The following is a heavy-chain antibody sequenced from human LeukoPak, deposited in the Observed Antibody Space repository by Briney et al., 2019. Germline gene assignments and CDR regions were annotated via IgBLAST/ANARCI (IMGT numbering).Heavy chain of an antibody. CDR1: GDSISGYY. J-gene: IGHJ5*02. CDR2: IYTSGST. V-gene: IGHV4-4*07. CDR3: ARLTTRGWFDP. D-gene: IGHD1-1*01. Sequence: PSETLSLTCSVSGDSISGYYWSWIRQPAGKGLEWIGRIYTSGSTNYNPSLKSRVTMSVDTSKNQFSLKLSSVTAADTAVYYCARLTTRGWFDPWGQGTLVTVSS.